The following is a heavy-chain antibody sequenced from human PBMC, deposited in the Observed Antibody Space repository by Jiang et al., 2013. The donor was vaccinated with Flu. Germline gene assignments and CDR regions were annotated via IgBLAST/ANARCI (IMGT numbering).Heavy chain of an antibody. CDR3: GLAVPPTKAYDY. V-gene: IGHV3-23*01. J-gene: IGHJ4*02. CDR2: INTRSDGT. Sequence: GLVQPGGSLRLSCAASGFTFSSYDMSWVRQAPGKGLEWVSSINTRSDGTHYADSVKGRFTVSRDNSKNTLFLQMNSLRADDTAVYYCGLAVPPTKAYDYWGQGTLVSVSS. D-gene: IGHD1-26*01. CDR1: GFTFSSYD.